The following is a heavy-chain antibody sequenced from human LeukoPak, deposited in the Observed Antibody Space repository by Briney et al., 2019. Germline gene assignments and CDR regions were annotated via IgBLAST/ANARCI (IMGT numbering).Heavy chain of an antibody. D-gene: IGHD3-3*01. Sequence: PGGSLRLSCTGSGFTFGDYSMSWVRQAPGKGLEWVGFIRRKGYGGTTEYAASVKGRFTISRDDSKSTAYLQMNSLKTEDTAVYYCTRDHDFWSGPLDVWGTGTTVTVSS. CDR3: TRDHDFWSGPLDV. CDR2: IRRKGYGGTT. J-gene: IGHJ6*04. CDR1: GFTFGDYS. V-gene: IGHV3-49*04.